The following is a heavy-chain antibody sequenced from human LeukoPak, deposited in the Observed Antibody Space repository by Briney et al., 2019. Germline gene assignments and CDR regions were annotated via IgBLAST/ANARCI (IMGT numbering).Heavy chain of an antibody. V-gene: IGHV1-69*13. CDR3: ARGPRAAADDY. CDR1: GGTFSSYA. D-gene: IGHD6-13*01. J-gene: IGHJ4*02. Sequence: SVKVSCKASGGTFSSYAISWVRQAPGQGLEWMGGIIPIFGTANYAQKFQGRVTITADESTSTAYMELSSLTSEDTGIYYCARGPRAAADDYWGQGTLVTVSS. CDR2: IIPIFGTA.